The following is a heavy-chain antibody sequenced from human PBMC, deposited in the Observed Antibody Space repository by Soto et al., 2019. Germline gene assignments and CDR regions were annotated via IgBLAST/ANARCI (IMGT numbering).Heavy chain of an antibody. CDR2: INHSGST. V-gene: IGHV4-34*01. D-gene: IGHD6-13*01. J-gene: IGHJ6*02. Sequence: PSETHSLTCAVYGGSFSGYYWSWIRQPPGKVLEWIGEINHSGSTNYNPSLKSRVTISVDTSKNQFSLKLSSVTAADTAVYYCARGRWIAASNYYYYGMDVWGQGTTVTVSS. CDR1: GGSFSGYY. CDR3: ARGRWIAASNYYYYGMDV.